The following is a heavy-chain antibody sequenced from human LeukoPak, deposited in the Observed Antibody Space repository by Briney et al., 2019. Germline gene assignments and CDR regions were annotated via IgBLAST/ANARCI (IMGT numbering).Heavy chain of an antibody. J-gene: IGHJ5*02. CDR2: INPSGGST. D-gene: IGHD3-3*01. CDR1: GYTFTSYY. V-gene: IGHV1-46*01. Sequence: GASVKVSCKASGYTFTSYYMHWVRQAPGQGLEWMGIINPSGGSTSYAQKFQGRVTMTRDTSTSTVYMELSSPRSEDTAVYYCARGHDFWSGPFSWFDPWGQGTLVTVSS. CDR3: ARGHDFWSGPFSWFDP.